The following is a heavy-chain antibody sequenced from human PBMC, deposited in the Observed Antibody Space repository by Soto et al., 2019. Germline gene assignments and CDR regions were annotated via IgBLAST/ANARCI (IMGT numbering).Heavy chain of an antibody. CDR2: ISGSGGST. J-gene: IGHJ4*02. V-gene: IGHV3-23*01. D-gene: IGHD7-27*01. CDR1: GFTFSLFA. CDR3: AKEVSLGSTVDLGY. Sequence: GGSLRLSCAASGFTFSLFAMSWVRQSPGKGLEWVSTISGSGGSTYYADAVKGRFTISRDNYMDTLYLQMKSLRVEDTARYYCAKEVSLGSTVDLGYWGQGTLVTVSS.